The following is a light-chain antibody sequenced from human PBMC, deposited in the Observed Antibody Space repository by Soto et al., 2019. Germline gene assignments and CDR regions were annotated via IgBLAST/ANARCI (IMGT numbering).Light chain of an antibody. CDR2: GAS. Sequence: EIVMTQSPATLSVSPGERATLSCRASQSISSNLAWYQQKPGQAPRLLIYGASSRATGIPARFSGSGSGTEFTLTISSLQSEDFAVYYCQHYNNWPPPITFGQGTRLEIK. CDR3: QHYNNWPPPIT. J-gene: IGKJ5*01. CDR1: QSISSN. V-gene: IGKV3-15*01.